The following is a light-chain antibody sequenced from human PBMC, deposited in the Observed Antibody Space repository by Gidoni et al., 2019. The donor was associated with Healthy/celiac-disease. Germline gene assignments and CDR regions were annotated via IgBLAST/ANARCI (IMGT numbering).Light chain of an antibody. J-gene: IGKJ4*01. CDR3: QQYDSLPLT. V-gene: IGKV1-33*01. CDR1: QDISNY. Sequence: DIQMTQSPSSLSASVGDRVTITCQASQDISNYLNWYQQKPGKAPKLLIYDASNLETGVPSRFSGSGSGTDFTFTISSLQPEDIATFYCQQYDSLPLTFGGXTKVEIK. CDR2: DAS.